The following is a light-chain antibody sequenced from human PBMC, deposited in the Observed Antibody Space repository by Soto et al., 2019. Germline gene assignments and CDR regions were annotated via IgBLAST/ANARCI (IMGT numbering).Light chain of an antibody. J-gene: IGKJ1*01. CDR3: QRYGSSPRT. V-gene: IGKV3-20*01. CDR2: GAS. CDR1: QSVSSNY. Sequence: EIVLTQSPGTLSLSPGERATLSCRASQSVSSNYLAWYQQRPGQAPRLLIYGASSGASDIPDRFSGSGSGTDFTLTISRLEPEDFAVYFCQRYGSSPRTFGQGTKVEIK.